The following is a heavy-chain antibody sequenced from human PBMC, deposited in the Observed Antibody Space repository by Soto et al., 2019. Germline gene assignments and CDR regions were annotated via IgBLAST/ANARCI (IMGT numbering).Heavy chain of an antibody. V-gene: IGHV1-18*01. CDR1: GYTFTSYG. J-gene: IGHJ4*02. CDR3: ARDLPYYYGSGSSTNPFDY. Sequence: ASVKVSCKASGYTFTSYGISWVRQAPGQGLDWMGWISAYNGNTNYAQKLQGRVTMTTDTSTSTAYMELRSLRSDDTAVYYCARDLPYYYGSGSSTNPFDYWGQGTLVTVSS. D-gene: IGHD3-10*01. CDR2: ISAYNGNT.